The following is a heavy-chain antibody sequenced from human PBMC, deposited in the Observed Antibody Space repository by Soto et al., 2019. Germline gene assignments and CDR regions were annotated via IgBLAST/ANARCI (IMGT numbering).Heavy chain of an antibody. Sequence: SDTLSLTSAFSGYSLAGRYYWGWIRQPPGKGLEWIGSIFHSGTTYYNPSLKSRVAISVDTSKNQFSLKLTSVTAADTAVYYCARGWTFDYWGQGTL. V-gene: IGHV4-38-2*01. CDR3: ARGWTFDY. J-gene: IGHJ4*02. CDR2: IFHSGTT. D-gene: IGHD2-15*01. CDR1: GYSLAGRYY.